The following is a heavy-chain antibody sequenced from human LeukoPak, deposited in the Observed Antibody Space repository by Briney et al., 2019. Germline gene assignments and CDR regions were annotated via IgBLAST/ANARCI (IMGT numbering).Heavy chain of an antibody. J-gene: IGHJ6*03. CDR3: ARVGATTNDDYYMDV. V-gene: IGHV1-46*01. D-gene: IGHD1-26*01. Sequence: ASVKVSCKASGYTFTSYYMHWVRQAPGQGLEWMGIINPSGGSTSYAQKFQGRVTMTRDTSTSTVYMELSSLRSEDTAAYYCARVGATTNDDYYMDVWGKGTTVTVSS. CDR2: INPSGGST. CDR1: GYTFTSYY.